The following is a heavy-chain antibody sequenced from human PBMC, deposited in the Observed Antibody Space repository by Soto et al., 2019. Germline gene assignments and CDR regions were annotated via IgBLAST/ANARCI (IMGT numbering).Heavy chain of an antibody. Sequence: ASVKVSCKASGYTFTSYDINWVRQATGQGLEWMGWMNPNSGNTGYAQKFQGRVTMTRNTSISTAYMELSSLRSEDTAVYYCARHTVTYIGQYYDFWSGYQDVFDICGQGTMVPVSS. CDR2: MNPNSGNT. J-gene: IGHJ3*02. CDR1: GYTFTSYD. D-gene: IGHD3-3*01. CDR3: ARHTVTYIGQYYDFWSGYQDVFDI. V-gene: IGHV1-8*01.